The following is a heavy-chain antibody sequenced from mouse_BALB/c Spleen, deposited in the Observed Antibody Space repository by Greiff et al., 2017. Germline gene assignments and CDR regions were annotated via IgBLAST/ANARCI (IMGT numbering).Heavy chain of an antibody. CDR1: GFTFSSYA. J-gene: IGHJ3*01. CDR3: ARGGGGNSAWFAY. Sequence: VKLVESGGGLVKPGGSLKLSCAASGFTFSSYAMSWVRQTPEKRLEWVASISSGGSTYYPDSVKGRFTISRDNARNILYLQMSSLRSEDTAMYYCARGGGGNSAWFAYWGQGTLVTVSA. D-gene: IGHD2-1*01. V-gene: IGHV5-6-5*01. CDR2: ISSGGST.